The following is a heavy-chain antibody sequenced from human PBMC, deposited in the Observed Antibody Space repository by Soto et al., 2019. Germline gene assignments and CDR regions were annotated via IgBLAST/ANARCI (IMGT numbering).Heavy chain of an antibody. Sequence: PGGSLRLSCAASGFTFSSYWMSWVRQAPGKGLEWVANIRQDGSEKYYVDSVKGRFTISRDNAKNSLYLQMNSLRAEDAAVYYCAREVIYYYDSSGHNWFDPWGQGTLVTVSS. CDR3: AREVIYYYDSSGHNWFDP. D-gene: IGHD3-22*01. CDR2: IRQDGSEK. CDR1: GFTFSSYW. V-gene: IGHV3-7*03. J-gene: IGHJ5*02.